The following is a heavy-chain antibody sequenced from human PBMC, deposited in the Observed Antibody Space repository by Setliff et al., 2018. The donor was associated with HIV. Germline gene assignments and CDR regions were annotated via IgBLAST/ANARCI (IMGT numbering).Heavy chain of an antibody. CDR2: SISGSGYP. Sequence: PGGSLRLSCVASGFTFSTYAIHWVRLAPGKGLEWVSSISGSGYPYYADSVKGRFTISRDKAGNSLYLQLNNVRAEDTAVYYCTRMIPPRSNRFSSGWFDYWGQGTLVTVSS. D-gene: IGHD6-19*01. CDR1: GFTFSTYA. CDR3: TRMIPPRSNRFSSGWFDY. J-gene: IGHJ4*02. V-gene: IGHV3-21*01.